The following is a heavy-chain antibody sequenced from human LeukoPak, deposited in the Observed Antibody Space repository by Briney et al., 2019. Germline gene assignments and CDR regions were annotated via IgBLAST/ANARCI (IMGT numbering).Heavy chain of an antibody. Sequence: GGSLRLSCAASGFTFSSYWMHWLRQAPGKGLVWVSRINSDGSSTSYADSVKGRFTISRDNAKNTLYLQMNSLRAEDTAVYYCAKDRTSAEAYYFGYWGQGTLVTVSS. CDR1: GFTFSSYW. J-gene: IGHJ4*02. V-gene: IGHV3-74*01. CDR3: AKDRTSAEAYYFGY. CDR2: INSDGSST.